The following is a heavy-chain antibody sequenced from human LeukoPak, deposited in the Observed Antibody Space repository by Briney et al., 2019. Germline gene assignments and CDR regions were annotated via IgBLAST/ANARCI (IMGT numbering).Heavy chain of an antibody. CDR1: GASISSTTYY. CDR3: GRDQWGYRGYLGFFDY. CDR2: IYYSGST. V-gene: IGHV4-39*07. D-gene: IGHD5-12*01. J-gene: IGHJ4*02. Sequence: TSETLSLTCTVSGASISSTTYYWGWIRQAPGKGLEWIGSIYYSGSTYYNPSLKSRVTISIDKSKNQFSLKLSSVTAADTAVYYCGRDQWGYRGYLGFFDYWGQGTLVTVSS.